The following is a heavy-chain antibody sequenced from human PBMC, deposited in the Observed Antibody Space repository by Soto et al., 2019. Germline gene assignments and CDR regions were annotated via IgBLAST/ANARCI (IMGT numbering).Heavy chain of an antibody. V-gene: IGHV1-69*01. CDR2: IIPLFGTA. CDR3: ARQFDNDSSGYYYAY. CDR1: GGTFSRND. D-gene: IGHD3-22*01. Sequence: QVQLGQSGAEVKKPGSSVKVSCKASGGTFSRNDISWVRQAPGQGLEWMGGIIPLFGTAKYAQKFQGRLSITADESTSTVYMDLSSLRSEDTAVYYCARQFDNDSSGYYYAYWGQGTLVTVSS. J-gene: IGHJ4*02.